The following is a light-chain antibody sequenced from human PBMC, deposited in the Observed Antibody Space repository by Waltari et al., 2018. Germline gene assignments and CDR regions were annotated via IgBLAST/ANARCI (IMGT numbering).Light chain of an antibody. J-gene: IGLJ2*01. CDR1: SGPSSYA. CDR3: QTWGTGLV. Sequence: QLVLTQSPSASASLGASVKLTCTLSSGPSSYAIAWHQQQPEKGPRYLMKLNSDGSHSKGDGIPDRFSGSSSGTERYLTISSLQSEDEADYYCQTWGTGLVFGGGTKLTVL. CDR2: LNSDGSH. V-gene: IGLV4-69*01.